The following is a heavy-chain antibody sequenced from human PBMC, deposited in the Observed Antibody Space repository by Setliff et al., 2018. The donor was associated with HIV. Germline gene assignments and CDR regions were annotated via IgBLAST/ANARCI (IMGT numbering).Heavy chain of an antibody. CDR1: GGSISSSSYY. V-gene: IGHV4-39*01. D-gene: IGHD1-26*01. Sequence: KSSETLSLTCTVSGGSISSSSYYWGWIRQPPGKGLEWIGSIYYSGSTYYNPSLKSRVTISVDTSKNQFSLKLSSVTAADTAVYYCARHGGGSYDRFFDYWGQGTLVTVSS. CDR2: IYYSGST. J-gene: IGHJ4*02. CDR3: ARHGGGSYDRFFDY.